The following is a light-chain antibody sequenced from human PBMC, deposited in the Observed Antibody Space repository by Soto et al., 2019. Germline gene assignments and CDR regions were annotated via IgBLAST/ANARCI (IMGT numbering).Light chain of an antibody. CDR1: QNIETL. J-gene: IGKJ2*01. V-gene: IGKV1-5*03. CDR2: KAS. CDR3: QQYYSYA. Sequence: DIQMTQSPSTLSASVGDRVTITCRASQNIETLLAWYQQKPGKAPKLLIYKASNLESGVPSRFSGSGSGTEFTLSISSLQPDDFATYYCQQYYSYAFGQGTKVDIK.